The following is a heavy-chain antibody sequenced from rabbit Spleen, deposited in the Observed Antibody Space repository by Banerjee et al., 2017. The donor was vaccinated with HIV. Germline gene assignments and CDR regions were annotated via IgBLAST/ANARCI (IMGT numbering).Heavy chain of an antibody. Sequence: QEQLVESGGGLVQPEGSLTLTCTASRFPFSDKAVMCWVRQAPGKGLQWIACINAITGKAVYATWAKGRFTFSKTSSTTVTLQMTSLTAADTATYFCARDGTMSTMSFWGQGTLVTVS. D-gene: IGHD2-1*01. V-gene: IGHV1S45*01. J-gene: IGHJ3*01. CDR3: ARDGTMSTMSF. CDR1: RFPFSDKAV. CDR2: INAITGKA.